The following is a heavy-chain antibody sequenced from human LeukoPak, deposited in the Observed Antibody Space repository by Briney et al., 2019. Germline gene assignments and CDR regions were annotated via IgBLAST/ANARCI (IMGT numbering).Heavy chain of an antibody. Sequence: GGSLRLSCAASGFTFSSYGMHWVRQAPGKGLEWVAVISYDGSNKYYADSVKGRFTISRDNSKNTLYLQMNSLRAEDTAVYYCAKDVLHGSGSSDYWGQGTLVTVSS. D-gene: IGHD3-10*01. CDR3: AKDVLHGSGSSDY. J-gene: IGHJ4*02. V-gene: IGHV3-30*18. CDR2: ISYDGSNK. CDR1: GFTFSSYG.